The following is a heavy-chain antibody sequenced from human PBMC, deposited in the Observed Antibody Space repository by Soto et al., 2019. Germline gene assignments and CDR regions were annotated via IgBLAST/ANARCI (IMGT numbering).Heavy chain of an antibody. CDR2: IYYSGST. CDR3: ARETLIAVAGSPTHLNWFDP. D-gene: IGHD6-19*01. V-gene: IGHV4-31*03. CDR1: GGSISSGGYY. J-gene: IGHJ5*02. Sequence: PSETLSLTCTVSGGSISSGGYYWSWIRQHPGKGLEWIGYIYYSGSTYYNPSLKSRVTISVDTSKNQFSLKLSSVTAADTAVYYCARETLIAVAGSPTHLNWFDPWRQGTLVTVSS.